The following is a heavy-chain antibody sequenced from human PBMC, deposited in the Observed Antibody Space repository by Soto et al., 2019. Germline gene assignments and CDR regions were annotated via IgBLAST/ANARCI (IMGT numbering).Heavy chain of an antibody. J-gene: IGHJ2*01. CDR1: GFTFSSYA. CDR3: ARPRWRDGSKWGYFDL. D-gene: IGHD1-26*01. V-gene: IGHV3-30*14. Sequence: QVQLVESGGGVVQPGRSLRLSCAASGFTFSSYAMHWVRQAPGKGLEWVAVISYDGSNKYYADSVKGRFTISRDNSKNTLYLQMNSLRPEATAVYSCARPRWRDGSKWGYFDLWGRGALVTVSS. CDR2: ISYDGSNK.